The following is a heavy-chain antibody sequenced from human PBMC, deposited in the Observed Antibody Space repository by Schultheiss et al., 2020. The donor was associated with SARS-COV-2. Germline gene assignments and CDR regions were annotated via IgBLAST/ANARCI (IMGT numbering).Heavy chain of an antibody. V-gene: IGHV4-39*07. D-gene: IGHD6-13*01. CDR2: IYYSGST. CDR3: ARAGSSIEPGWFDP. CDR1: GGSISSSSYY. Sequence: SQTLSLTCAVSGGSISSSSYYWGWIRQPPGKGLEWIGSIYYSGSTNYNPSLKSRVTISVDTSKNQFSLKLSSVTAADTAVYYCARAGSSIEPGWFDPWGQGTLVTVSS. J-gene: IGHJ5*02.